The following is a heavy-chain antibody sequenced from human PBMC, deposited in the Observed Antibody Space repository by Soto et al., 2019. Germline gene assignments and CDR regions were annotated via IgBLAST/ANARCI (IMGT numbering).Heavy chain of an antibody. J-gene: IGHJ1*01. Sequence: QLQLQESGPGLVKPSETLSLTCTVSGGSISSSSYYWGWIRQPPGKGLEWIGSIYYSGSTYYNPSPKGRVTISVDTSKNLFPLKLSSVSAADTAVYYCATPPPHCGGDCFPGAEYFQHWGQGTLVTVSS. CDR2: IYYSGST. D-gene: IGHD2-21*02. CDR3: ATPPPHCGGDCFPGAEYFQH. CDR1: GGSISSSSYY. V-gene: IGHV4-39*01.